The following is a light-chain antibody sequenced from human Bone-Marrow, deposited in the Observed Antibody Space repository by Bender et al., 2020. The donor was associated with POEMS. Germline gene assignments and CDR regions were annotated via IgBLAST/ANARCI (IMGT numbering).Light chain of an antibody. J-gene: IGLJ1*01. CDR2: INN. CDR1: SSNIGTNP. Sequence: QSVLTQPPSASGTPGQRVTIPCSGSSSNIGTNPVNWYQQLPGTAPKLLIYINNQRPSGVPDRFSGSKSGNTASLTISGLQAEDEADYYCCSHAGRRTFVFGTGTLVTVL. CDR3: CSHAGRRTFV. V-gene: IGLV1-44*01.